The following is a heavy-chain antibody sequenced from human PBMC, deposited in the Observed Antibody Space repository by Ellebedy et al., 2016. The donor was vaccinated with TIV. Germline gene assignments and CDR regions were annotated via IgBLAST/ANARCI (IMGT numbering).Heavy chain of an antibody. Sequence: MPSETLSLTCTVSGGSISSGGYYWSWIRQHPGKGLEWIGYIYYSGSTYYNPSLKSRVTISVDTSKNQFSLKLSSVTAADTAVYYCARGGAYYDSYDYWGQGTLVTVSS. D-gene: IGHD3-22*01. CDR3: ARGGAYYDSYDY. CDR2: IYYSGST. V-gene: IGHV4-31*03. J-gene: IGHJ4*02. CDR1: GGSISSGGYY.